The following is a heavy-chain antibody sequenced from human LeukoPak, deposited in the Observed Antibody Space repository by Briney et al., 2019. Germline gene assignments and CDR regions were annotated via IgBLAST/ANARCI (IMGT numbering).Heavy chain of an antibody. CDR2: MNPNSGNT. CDR1: GYTFTSYD. D-gene: IGHD6-13*01. Sequence: ASVKVSCKASGYTFTSYDINWVRQATGQGLEWMGWMNPNSGNTGYAQKFQGRVTMTRNTSISTAYMELSSLRSEDTAVYYCARGLYFSSSWYYCYYYGMDVWGQGTTVTVSS. J-gene: IGHJ6*02. CDR3: ARGLYFSSSWYYCYYYGMDV. V-gene: IGHV1-8*01.